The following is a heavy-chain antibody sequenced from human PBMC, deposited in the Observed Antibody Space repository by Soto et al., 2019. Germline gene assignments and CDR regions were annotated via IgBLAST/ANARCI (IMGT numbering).Heavy chain of an antibody. D-gene: IGHD3-9*01. CDR3: ARLDWGSLYAFDI. CDR1: GITFGSRA. V-gene: IGHV3-7*03. Sequence: GGSLRLSCVASGITFGSRAMSWVRQAPGKGLGWVANIRQDGSESYYVDSVKGRFTISRDNAKKSLYLQMNSLRAEDTAVYYCARLDWGSLYAFDIWGQGTMVT. CDR2: IRQDGSES. J-gene: IGHJ3*02.